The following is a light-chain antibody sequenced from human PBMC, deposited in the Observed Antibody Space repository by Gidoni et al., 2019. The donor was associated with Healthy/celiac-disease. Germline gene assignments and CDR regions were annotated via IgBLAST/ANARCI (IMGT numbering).Light chain of an antibody. CDR1: QSVRSSY. J-gene: IGKJ1*01. CDR2: GAS. V-gene: IGKV3-20*01. Sequence: EIVLTQSPDTLSLSPGERATLSCRASQSVRSSYLAWYQQKPGQAPRLLIYGASSRATGIPDRFSGSGSGTDFTLTISRLEPEDSAVYYCQQYGSSHTFGQGTKVEIK. CDR3: QQYGSSHT.